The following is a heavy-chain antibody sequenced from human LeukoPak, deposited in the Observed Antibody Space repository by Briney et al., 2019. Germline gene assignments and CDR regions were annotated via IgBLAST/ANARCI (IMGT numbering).Heavy chain of an antibody. D-gene: IGHD3-9*01. V-gene: IGHV3-30-3*01. CDR3: ARDRRYFDWGGGLDV. CDR2: ISYDGSNK. Sequence: GGSLRLSCAASGFTFSGYAMHWVRQAPGKGLEWVAVISYDGSNKYYADSVKGPFTISRDNSKNTLHLQMNSLRPEDTAVYYCARDRRYFDWGGGLDVWGQGATVTVSS. CDR1: GFTFSGYA. J-gene: IGHJ6*02.